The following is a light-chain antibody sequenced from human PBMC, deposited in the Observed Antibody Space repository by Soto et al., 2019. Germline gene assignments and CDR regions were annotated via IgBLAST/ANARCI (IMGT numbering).Light chain of an antibody. V-gene: IGKV3-11*01. J-gene: IGKJ5*01. CDR2: DAS. CDR3: QQRFSWPPIT. CDR1: QSVTSY. Sequence: EIVLTQSPATLSLSPGERATLSCRASQSVTSYLAWYQQRPGQAPRLLIYDASNRATGIPARFSGSGFGTDFTLTITSLEPEDFAVYYCQQRFSWPPITFGQGTRLEIK.